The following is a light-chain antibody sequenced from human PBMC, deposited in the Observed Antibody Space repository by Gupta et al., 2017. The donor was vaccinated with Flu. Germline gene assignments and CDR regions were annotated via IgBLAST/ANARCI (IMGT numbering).Light chain of an antibody. CDR2: EDN. J-gene: IGLJ2*01. CDR3: CSFAGTFTFVL. CDR1: SSDIGSYRV. Sequence: QSALTQPASVSGSPGQSITISCTGTSSDIGSYRVVSWYQQHPGKAPKLIIYEDNKRPSGVSDRFSGSKSGNTASLTIFGLQADDEAEYFCCSFAGTFTFVLFGGGTKVTVL. V-gene: IGLV2-23*01.